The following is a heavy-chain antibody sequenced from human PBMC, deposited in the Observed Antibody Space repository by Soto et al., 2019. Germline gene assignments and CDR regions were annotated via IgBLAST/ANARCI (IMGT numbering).Heavy chain of an antibody. CDR1: GGSFNGYA. CDR2: IIPMFGTT. V-gene: IGHV1-69*01. D-gene: IGHD3-10*01. CDR3: ARDAKGETTQVDY. Sequence: QVQLVQSGAEVRKPGSSVKVSCKASGGSFNGYAISWVRQAPGQGLEWMGGIIPMFGTTSHAQRFKGRVTITADESTSIVYMEVSSLGSDDTAVYYCARDAKGETTQVDYWGQGTLVTVSS. J-gene: IGHJ4*02.